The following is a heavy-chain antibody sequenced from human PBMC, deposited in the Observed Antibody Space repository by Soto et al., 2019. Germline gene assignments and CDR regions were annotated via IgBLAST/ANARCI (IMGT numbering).Heavy chain of an antibody. CDR1: GGSISSYY. Sequence: QVQLQESGPGLVKPSETLSLTCTVSGGSISSYYWSWIRQPPGKGLEWIGYIYYSGSTNYNPSLKSRVTISVDTSKNQFSLELSSVTAADTAVYYCARAWGSGDIAAFSYYYYGMDVWGQGTTVTVSS. CDR2: IYYSGST. V-gene: IGHV4-59*01. J-gene: IGHJ6*02. CDR3: ARAWGSGDIAAFSYYYYGMDV. D-gene: IGHD6-6*01.